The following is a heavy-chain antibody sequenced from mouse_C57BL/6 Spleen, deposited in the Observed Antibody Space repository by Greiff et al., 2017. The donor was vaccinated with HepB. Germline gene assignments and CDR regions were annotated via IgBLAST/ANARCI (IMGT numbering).Heavy chain of an antibody. V-gene: IGHV5-17*01. CDR2: ISSGSSTI. CDR3: ARRLYSNYEGVYAMDY. Sequence: EVQGVESGGGLVKPGGSLKLSCAASGFTFSDYGMHWVRQAPEKGLEWVAYISSGSSTIYYADTVKGRFTISRDNAKNTLFLQMTSLRSEDTAMYYCARRLYSNYEGVYAMDYWGQGTSVTVSS. CDR1: GFTFSDYG. J-gene: IGHJ4*01. D-gene: IGHD2-5*01.